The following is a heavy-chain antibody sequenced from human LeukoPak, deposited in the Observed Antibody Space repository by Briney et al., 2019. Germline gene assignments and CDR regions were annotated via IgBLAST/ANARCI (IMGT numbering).Heavy chain of an antibody. Sequence: GGSLRLSCAASGFTFSSYAMSWVRQAPGKGLEWVSAISGSGGSTYYADSVKGRFTISRDNSKNTLYLQMNSLRAEDTAVYYCARDSHQYSYGPDYYYYGMDVWGQGTTVTVSS. D-gene: IGHD5-18*01. CDR1: GFTFSSYA. CDR3: ARDSHQYSYGPDYYYYGMDV. J-gene: IGHJ6*02. CDR2: ISGSGGST. V-gene: IGHV3-23*01.